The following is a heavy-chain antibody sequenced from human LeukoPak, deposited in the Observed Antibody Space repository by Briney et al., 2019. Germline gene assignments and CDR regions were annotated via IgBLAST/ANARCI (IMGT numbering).Heavy chain of an antibody. CDR3: ARWTDWYFDL. CDR1: GISFSNYW. CDR2: IKEDGSDK. J-gene: IGHJ2*01. D-gene: IGHD3/OR15-3a*01. Sequence: GGSLRLSCAASGISFSNYWMTWIRQAPEKGLQWVANIKEDGSDKNYADSVKGRFTISRDNAMNLLYLQMNSLRAEDTAVYYCARWTDWYFDLWGRGTLVTVSS. V-gene: IGHV3-7*01.